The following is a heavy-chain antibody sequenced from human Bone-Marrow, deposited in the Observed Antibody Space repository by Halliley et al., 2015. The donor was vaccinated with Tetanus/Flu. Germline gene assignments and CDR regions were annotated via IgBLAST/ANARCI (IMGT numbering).Heavy chain of an antibody. CDR1: GFTFSDHY. Sequence: SLRLSCAASGFTFSDHYMDWVRQAPGKGLEWVGRSRNKANNYTTEYAASVKGRFTISRDDSKNSVHLQMNSLKTEDTAAYYCARTALTANWGQGTLVTVSS. J-gene: IGHJ4*02. CDR2: SRNKANNYTT. D-gene: IGHD7-27*01. V-gene: IGHV3-72*01. CDR3: ARTALTAN.